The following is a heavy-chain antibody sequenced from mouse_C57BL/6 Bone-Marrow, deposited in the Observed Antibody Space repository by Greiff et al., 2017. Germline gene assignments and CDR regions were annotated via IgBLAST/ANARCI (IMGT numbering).Heavy chain of an antibody. CDR3: ARGLYGSSPYWYFDV. CDR2: IYPGDGDT. CDR1: GYAFSSYW. V-gene: IGHV1-80*01. D-gene: IGHD1-1*01. Sequence: VQLQQSGAELVKPGASVKISCKASGYAFSSYWMNWVKQRPGKGLEWIGQIYPGDGDTNYNGKFKGKATLTADKSSSTAYMQLSSLTSEDSAVYFCARGLYGSSPYWYFDVWGTGTTVTVSS. J-gene: IGHJ1*03.